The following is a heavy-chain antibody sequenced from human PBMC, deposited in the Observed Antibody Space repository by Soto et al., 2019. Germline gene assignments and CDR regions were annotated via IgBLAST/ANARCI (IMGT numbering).Heavy chain of an antibody. CDR3: ATQEVGGTYVYTFDP. CDR1: GGSISSGGYY. Sequence: SETLSLTCTVSGGSISSGGYYWSWIRQHPGKGLEWIGYIYHSGSTYYNPSLKSRVTISVDTSKNQFSLKLSSVTAADTAVYYCATQEVGGTYVYTFDPWGQGTLVTVSS. J-gene: IGHJ5*02. D-gene: IGHD1-26*01. V-gene: IGHV4-31*03. CDR2: IYHSGST.